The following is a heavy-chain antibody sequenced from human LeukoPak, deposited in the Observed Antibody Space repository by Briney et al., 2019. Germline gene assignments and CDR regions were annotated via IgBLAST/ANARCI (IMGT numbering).Heavy chain of an antibody. Sequence: SQTLSLTCSVSGDSIRSGTYYWSWIRQPAGKGLEWIGRIYTSGSTSHNPFLKSRVTISVDTSKNQFSLKLTSVTAADTAVYYCARGGGATRIDYWGQGTLVTVSS. V-gene: IGHV4-61*02. CDR3: ARGGGATRIDY. CDR1: GDSIRSGTYY. D-gene: IGHD5-12*01. J-gene: IGHJ4*02. CDR2: IYTSGST.